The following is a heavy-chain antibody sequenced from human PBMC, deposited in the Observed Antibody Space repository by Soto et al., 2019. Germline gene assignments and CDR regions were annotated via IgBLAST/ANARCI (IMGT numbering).Heavy chain of an antibody. V-gene: IGHV4-39*01. CDR1: GVSLRNSSYY. J-gene: IGHJ4*02. Sequence: QLQLQESGPGLLKPSETLSLTCTVSGVSLRNSSYYWGWIRQPPGKGLEWIGTVYYSGKTYSHPSLKSRVTISIVTSKNQFSLKLSSVTAADPAVYSCARHGSYWGQGTLVTVSS. CDR3: ARHGSY. CDR2: VYYSGKT.